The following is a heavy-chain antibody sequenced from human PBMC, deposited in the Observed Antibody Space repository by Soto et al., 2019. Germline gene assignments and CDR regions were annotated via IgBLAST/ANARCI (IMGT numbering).Heavy chain of an antibody. J-gene: IGHJ2*01. Sequence: KGLEWVSAISGSGGSTYYADSVKGRFTISRDNSKNTLYLQMNSLRAEDTSVFFFSSSRQHTRYRPGLGIPLHRTSDL. CDR2: ISGSGGST. V-gene: IGHV3-23*01. CDR3: SSSRQHTRYRPGLGIPLHRTSDL. D-gene: IGHD6-13*01.